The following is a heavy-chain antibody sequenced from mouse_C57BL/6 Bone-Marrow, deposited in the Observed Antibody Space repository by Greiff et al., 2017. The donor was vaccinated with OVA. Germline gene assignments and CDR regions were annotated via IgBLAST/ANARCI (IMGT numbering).Heavy chain of an antibody. D-gene: IGHD2-3*01. CDR1: GFTFSDYG. Sequence: EVKLVDSGGGLVKPGGSLKLSCAASGFTFSDYGMHWVRQAPEKGLEWVAYISSGSSTIYYADTVKGRFTISRDNAKNTLFLQMTSLRSEDTAMYYCARIGYYFYYAMDYWGQGTSVTVSS. CDR2: ISSGSSTI. CDR3: ARIGYYFYYAMDY. J-gene: IGHJ4*01. V-gene: IGHV5-17*01.